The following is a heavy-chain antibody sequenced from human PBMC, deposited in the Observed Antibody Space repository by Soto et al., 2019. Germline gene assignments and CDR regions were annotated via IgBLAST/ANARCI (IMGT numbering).Heavy chain of an antibody. V-gene: IGHV1-2*02. CDR1: GYTFTGYY. CDR3: ARALGEVYYYYYGMDV. Sequence: ASVKFSCKASGYTFTGYYMHWVRQAPGQGLEWMGWINPNSGGTNYAQKFQGRVTMTRDTSISTAYMELSRLRSDDTAVYYCARALGEVYYYYYGMDVWGQGTTVTVSS. D-gene: IGHD2-21*01. CDR2: INPNSGGT. J-gene: IGHJ6*02.